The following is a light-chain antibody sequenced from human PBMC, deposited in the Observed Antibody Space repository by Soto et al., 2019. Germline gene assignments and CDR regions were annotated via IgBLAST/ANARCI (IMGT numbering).Light chain of an antibody. CDR1: QSVSSSY. CDR3: QQYGSSPPIT. CDR2: GAS. Sequence: EIVLTQSPGTRSLSPGERATLSCRASQSVSSSYLAWYQQKPGQALRLLIYGASSRATGIPDRFSGSGSGTDFTLTISRLEPEDFAVYYCQQYGSSPPITFGQGTRLEIK. J-gene: IGKJ5*01. V-gene: IGKV3-20*01.